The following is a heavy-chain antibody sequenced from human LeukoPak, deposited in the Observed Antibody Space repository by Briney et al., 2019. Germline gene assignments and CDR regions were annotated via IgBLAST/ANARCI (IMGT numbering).Heavy chain of an antibody. CDR2: IYYSGST. CDR3: ARDLVGAWGYYYYGMDV. Sequence: SETLSLTCTVSGGSISSSSYYWGWIRQPPGKGLEWIGSIYYSGSTYYNPSLKSRVTISVDTSKNQFSLKLSSVTAADTAVYYCARDLVGAWGYYYYGMDVWGQGTTVTVSS. CDR1: GGSISSSSYY. D-gene: IGHD1-26*01. J-gene: IGHJ6*02. V-gene: IGHV4-39*07.